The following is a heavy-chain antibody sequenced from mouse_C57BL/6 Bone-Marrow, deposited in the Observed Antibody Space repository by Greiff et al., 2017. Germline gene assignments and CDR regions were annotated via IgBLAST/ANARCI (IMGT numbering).Heavy chain of an antibody. Sequence: VQLQQSGAELARPGASVKLSCKASGYTFTSYGISWVKQRTGQGLEWIGEIYPRSGNTYYNEKFKGKATLTADKSSSTAYMELRSLTSADSAVYFCARATIMVTTGRFAYWGQGTLVTVSA. CDR2: IYPRSGNT. CDR1: GYTFTSYG. CDR3: ARATIMVTTGRFAY. J-gene: IGHJ3*01. V-gene: IGHV1-81*01. D-gene: IGHD2-2*01.